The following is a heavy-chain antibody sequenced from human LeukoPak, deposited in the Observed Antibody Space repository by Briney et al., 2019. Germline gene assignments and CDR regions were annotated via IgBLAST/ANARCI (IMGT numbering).Heavy chain of an antibody. CDR2: INPSGGST. Sequence: ASVKVSCKASGYTFTSYYMHWVRQAPGQGLEWMGIINPSGGSTSYAQKFQGRVTMNRDTSTTEVYMERSSLRSEDPAVYYCARGLRDYFDHWGQGTLVPVPS. J-gene: IGHJ4*02. V-gene: IGHV1-46*01. D-gene: IGHD3-10*01. CDR1: GYTFTSYY. CDR3: ARGLRDYFDH.